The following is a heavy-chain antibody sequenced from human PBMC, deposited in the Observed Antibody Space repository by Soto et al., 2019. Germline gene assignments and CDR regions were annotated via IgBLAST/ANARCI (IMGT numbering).Heavy chain of an antibody. CDR1: GFTFSSYA. CDR3: AKEIDDYYDSSHNLDS. J-gene: IGHJ4*02. V-gene: IGHV3-23*01. CDR2: IHKSGGRT. D-gene: IGHD3-22*01. Sequence: EVQLLESGGDLVQPGGSLRLSCAASGFTFSSYAMNWVRQAPGKRLEWVSTIHKSGGRTYYADSVKGRFTISRDNSKNTLYLHMNTLRAEDTAVYYCAKEIDDYYDSSHNLDSWGQGTLVTVSS.